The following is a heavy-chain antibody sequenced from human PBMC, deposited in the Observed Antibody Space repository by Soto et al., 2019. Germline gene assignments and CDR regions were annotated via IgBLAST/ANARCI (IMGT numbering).Heavy chain of an antibody. D-gene: IGHD2-15*01. V-gene: IGHV3-30*18. Sequence: QPGGSLRLSCAASGFTFSSYGMHWFRQAPGKGLEWVAVISYDGSNKYYADSVKGRFTISRDNSKNTLYLQMNSLRAEDTAVYYCAKDVWGTVKAATFLYYYYGMDVWGQGTTVTVSS. CDR3: AKDVWGTVKAATFLYYYYGMDV. CDR2: ISYDGSNK. J-gene: IGHJ6*02. CDR1: GFTFSSYG.